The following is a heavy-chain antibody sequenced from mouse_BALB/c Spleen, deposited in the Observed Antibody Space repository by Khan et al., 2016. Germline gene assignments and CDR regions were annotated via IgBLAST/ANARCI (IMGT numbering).Heavy chain of an antibody. D-gene: IGHD2-1*01. CDR3: ARSGFDFRNRYYFDY. CDR2: IHYSGIT. Sequence: EVQLQESGPGLVKPSQSLSLTCTVTGYSITNDYSWNWIRHFPGNKLEWMGYIHYSGITIYNPSLKSRISITRDTSKNQFFLQLNSVTSEDTATSFCARSGFDFRNRYYFDYWGQGTTLTVSS. V-gene: IGHV3-2*02. J-gene: IGHJ2*01. CDR1: GYSITNDYS.